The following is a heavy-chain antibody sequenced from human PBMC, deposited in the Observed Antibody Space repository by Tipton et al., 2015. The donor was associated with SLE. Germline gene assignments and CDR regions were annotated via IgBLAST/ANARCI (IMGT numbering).Heavy chain of an antibody. CDR2: IYSGGST. D-gene: IGHD1-26*01. CDR3: ARVRVGATDDAFDI. Sequence: SLRLSCAASGFTVSSNYMSWVCQAPGKGLEWVSVIYSGGSTYYADSVKGRFTISRDNSKNTLYLQMNSLRAEDTAVYYCARVRVGATDDAFDIWGQGTMVTVSS. V-gene: IGHV3-53*05. CDR1: GFTVSSNY. J-gene: IGHJ3*02.